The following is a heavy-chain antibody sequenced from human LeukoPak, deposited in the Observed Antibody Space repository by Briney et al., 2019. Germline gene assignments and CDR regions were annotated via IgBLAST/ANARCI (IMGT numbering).Heavy chain of an antibody. Sequence: SGGSLRLSCAASGFTVSSNYMSWVRQAPGKGLEWVSVIYSGGSTYYADSVKGRFTISRDNSKNTLYLQMNSLRAEDTAVYYCARNTFYYDSSGYNFDFWDQGTLVTVAS. CDR2: IYSGGST. J-gene: IGHJ4*02. V-gene: IGHV3-66*01. CDR1: GFTVSSNY. CDR3: ARNTFYYDSSGYNFDF. D-gene: IGHD3-22*01.